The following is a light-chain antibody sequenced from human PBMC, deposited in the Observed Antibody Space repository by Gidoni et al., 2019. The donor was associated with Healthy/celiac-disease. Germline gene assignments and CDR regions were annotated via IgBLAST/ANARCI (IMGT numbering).Light chain of an antibody. J-gene: IGKJ1*01. CDR3: QQYNNWPRT. Sequence: EIVMTQSPATLSVSPGERATLSCRASQSVSSNLAWYQQKPGQAPRLLIYGASNRATGIPARFSGSGSGTEFTLTISSLQSEDFAVYYCQQYNNWPRTCGQGTKVEIK. V-gene: IGKV3-15*01. CDR1: QSVSSN. CDR2: GAS.